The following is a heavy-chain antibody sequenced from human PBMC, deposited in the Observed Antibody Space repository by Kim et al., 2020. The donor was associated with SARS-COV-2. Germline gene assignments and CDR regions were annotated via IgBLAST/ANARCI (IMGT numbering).Heavy chain of an antibody. V-gene: IGHV3-33*01. CDR1: GFTFSSYG. J-gene: IGHJ5*02. CDR3: ARSGQKHFDWSEMRFDP. Sequence: GGSLRLSCAASGFTFSSYGMHWVRQAPGKGLEWVAVIWYDGSNKYYADSVKGRFTISRDNSKNTLYLQMNSLRAEDTAVYYCARSGQKHFDWSEMRFDPWGQGTLVTVSS. CDR2: IWYDGSNK. D-gene: IGHD3-9*01.